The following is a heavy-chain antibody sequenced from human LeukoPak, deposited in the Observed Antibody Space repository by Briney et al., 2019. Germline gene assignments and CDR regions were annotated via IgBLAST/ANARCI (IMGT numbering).Heavy chain of an antibody. CDR1: GFTFSSYS. CDR3: ASRGIAVAGYY. D-gene: IGHD6-19*01. V-gene: IGHV3-21*04. Sequence: PGGSLRLSCAASGFTFSSYSMNWVRQAPGKGLEWVSSISSSSSYIDYADSVKGRFTISRDNSKNTLYLQMNSLRAEDTAVYYCASRGIAVAGYYWGQGTLVTVSS. J-gene: IGHJ4*02. CDR2: ISSSSSYI.